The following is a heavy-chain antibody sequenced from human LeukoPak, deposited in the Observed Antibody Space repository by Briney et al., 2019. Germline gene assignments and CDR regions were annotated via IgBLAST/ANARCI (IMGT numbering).Heavy chain of an antibody. J-gene: IGHJ4*02. Sequence: GGSLRLSCAASGLTFSSYAMRWVRQAPGKGLDWVSAISGSGDSTYYADSVKGRFTISRDNSKNTLFLQMNSLRAEDTAVYYCAKEKDYYESSGHSTRDYWGQGTLVTVSS. CDR1: GLTFSSYA. V-gene: IGHV3-23*01. CDR2: ISGSGDST. D-gene: IGHD3-22*01. CDR3: AKEKDYYESSGHSTRDY.